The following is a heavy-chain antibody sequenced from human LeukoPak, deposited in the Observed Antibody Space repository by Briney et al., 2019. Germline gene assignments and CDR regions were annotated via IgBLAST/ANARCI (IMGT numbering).Heavy chain of an antibody. Sequence: SETLSLTCAVYGGSFSGYYWSWIRQPPGKGLEWIGEINHSGSTNYNPSLKSRVTISVDTSKNQFSLKLSSVTAADTAVYYCARVYYDILTGFYFDYWGRGTLVTVSS. J-gene: IGHJ4*02. CDR1: GGSFSGYY. D-gene: IGHD3-9*01. V-gene: IGHV4-34*01. CDR2: INHSGST. CDR3: ARVYYDILTGFYFDY.